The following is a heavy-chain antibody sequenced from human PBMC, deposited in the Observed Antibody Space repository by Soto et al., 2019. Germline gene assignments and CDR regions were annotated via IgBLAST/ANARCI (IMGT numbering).Heavy chain of an antibody. CDR3: ARDPGIAAAGPGGFDP. V-gene: IGHV4-59*01. CDR2: IYYSGST. CDR1: GGSISSYY. D-gene: IGHD6-13*01. Sequence: SETLSLTCTVSGGSISSYYWSWIRQPPGKGLEWIGYIYYSGSTNYNPSLKSRVTISVDTSKNQFSLKLSSVTAADTAVYYCARDPGIAAAGPGGFDPWGQGTLVTVSS. J-gene: IGHJ5*02.